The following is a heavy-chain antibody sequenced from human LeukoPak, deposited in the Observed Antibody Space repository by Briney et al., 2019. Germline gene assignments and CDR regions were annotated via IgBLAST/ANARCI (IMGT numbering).Heavy chain of an antibody. J-gene: IGHJ4*02. D-gene: IGHD3-9*01. CDR2: IDPSDSYT. Sequence: GESLKISCKGSGYSFTSYWISLGRQMPGKGLERLARIDPSDSYTNYSPSFQGHVTISADKSISTAYLQWSSLKASDTAMYYCARRRYDILTGYYYFDYCGQGTLVTVSS. V-gene: IGHV5-10-1*01. CDR3: ARRRYDILTGYYYFDY. CDR1: GYSFTSYW.